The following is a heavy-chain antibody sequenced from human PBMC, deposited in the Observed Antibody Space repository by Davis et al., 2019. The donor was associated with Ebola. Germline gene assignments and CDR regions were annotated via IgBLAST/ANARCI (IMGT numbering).Heavy chain of an antibody. CDR3: ATLLGCSGGSCYPAEYFQH. Sequence: ASVTVSCKVSGYTLTDFSMHWVRQAPGNGLEWMGGFDPEDGETIYAQKFQGRVTMTEDTSTDTAYMELSSLRSEDTAVYYCATLLGCSGGSCYPAEYFQHWGQGTLVTVSS. D-gene: IGHD2-15*01. CDR1: GYTLTDFS. V-gene: IGHV1-24*01. J-gene: IGHJ1*01. CDR2: FDPEDGET.